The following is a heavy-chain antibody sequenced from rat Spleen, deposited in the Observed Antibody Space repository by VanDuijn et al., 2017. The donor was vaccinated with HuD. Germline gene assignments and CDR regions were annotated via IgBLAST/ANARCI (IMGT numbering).Heavy chain of an antibody. V-gene: IGHV3-3*01. D-gene: IGHD3-8*01. J-gene: IGHJ2*01. CDR3: ARYPRYFDY. Sequence: EVQLQESGPGLVKPSQSLSVICSVTGHSISSSYRWNWIRKFPGSKLDGMGYINRAGSTIYNPSLKSRISITRDTSKNQFFLQLNSVTTEDTATYYCARYPRYFDYWGQGVMVTVSS. CDR1: GHSISSSYR. CDR2: INRAGST.